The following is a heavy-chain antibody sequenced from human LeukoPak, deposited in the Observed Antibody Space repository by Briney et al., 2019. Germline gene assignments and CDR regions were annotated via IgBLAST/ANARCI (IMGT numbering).Heavy chain of an antibody. CDR3: ARENGDYVDAFDI. Sequence: ASVKVSCKASGYTFTGYYMHWVRQAPGQGLEWMGWINPNSGGTNYAQKFQGRVTVTRDTSISTAYMELSRLRSDDTAVYYCARENGDYVDAFDIWGQGTMVTVSS. CDR1: GYTFTGYY. V-gene: IGHV1-2*02. D-gene: IGHD4-17*01. CDR2: INPNSGGT. J-gene: IGHJ3*02.